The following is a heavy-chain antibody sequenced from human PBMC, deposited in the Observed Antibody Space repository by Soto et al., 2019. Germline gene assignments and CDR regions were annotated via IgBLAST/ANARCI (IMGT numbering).Heavy chain of an antibody. V-gene: IGHV3-23*01. D-gene: IGHD3-16*02. CDR1: GLTFSNYA. CDR3: AKRLSYYFDS. Sequence: GGSLRLSCAASGLTFSNYAMSWVRQAPGKGLEWVSTVTGDGDTTSYADSVKGRFTISRDNSKNTLYLQMSGLRADDTAVYYCAKRLSYYFDSWGHGTLVTVSS. CDR2: VTGDGDTT. J-gene: IGHJ4*01.